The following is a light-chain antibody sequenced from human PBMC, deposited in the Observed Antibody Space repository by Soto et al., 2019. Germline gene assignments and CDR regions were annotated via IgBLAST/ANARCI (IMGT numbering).Light chain of an antibody. V-gene: IGLV1-40*01. CDR2: GNS. CDR3: QSYDSSLSGSDVV. CDR1: SSNIGAGYD. Sequence: QSVLTQPPSVSGAPGQRVTISCTGSSSNIGAGYDVHWYQQLPGTAPKLLIYGNSNRPSGVPDRFSGSKSGTSASLAITGLRAEDEADYYCQSYDSSLSGSDVVFGGGTQLTVL. J-gene: IGLJ2*01.